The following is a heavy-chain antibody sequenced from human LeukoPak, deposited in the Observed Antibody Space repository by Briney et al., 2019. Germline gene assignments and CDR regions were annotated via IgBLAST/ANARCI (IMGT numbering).Heavy chain of an antibody. D-gene: IGHD5-18*01. J-gene: IGHJ6*02. CDR3: ARVYSYGYYYGMDV. V-gene: IGHV4-4*07. Sequence: SETLSLTCTVSGGSISSYYWSWIRQPAGKGLEWIGRIYTSGSTNYNPSLKSRVTISVDTSKNQFSLKLSSVTAADTAVYYCARVYSYGYYYGMDVWGQGTTVTVSS. CDR1: GGSISSYY. CDR2: IYTSGST.